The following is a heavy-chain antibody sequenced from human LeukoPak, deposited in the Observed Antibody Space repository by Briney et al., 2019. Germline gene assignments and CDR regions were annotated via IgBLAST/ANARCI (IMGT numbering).Heavy chain of an antibody. CDR1: GFSLSTRGVG. V-gene: IGHV2-5*01. J-gene: IGHJ5*02. D-gene: IGHD3-3*01. CDR2: IYWNDDK. Sequence: SGPTLVNPTQTLTLTCTFSGFSLSTRGVGVDWIRQPPGKALEWLALIYWNDDKRCSPSLRSRLNSTKDTSKNPVVFTMTNMDPVDTATYYCAHHLNFGSGYYAVNWFDPWGQGTLVTVPS. CDR3: AHHLNFGSGYYAVNWFDP.